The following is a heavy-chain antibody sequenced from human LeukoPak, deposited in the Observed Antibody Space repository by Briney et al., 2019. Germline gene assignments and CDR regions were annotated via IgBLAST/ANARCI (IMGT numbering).Heavy chain of an antibody. V-gene: IGHV3-11*04. CDR2: ISSGSTI. CDR3: ARAGPRGGVFGF. J-gene: IGHJ4*02. D-gene: IGHD3-16*01. Sequence: GGSLRLSCAASGFTFSDYYMSWIRQAPGKGLEWVSYISSGSTIYYADSVKGRFTISRDNAKNSLYLQMNSLRAEDTAVYYCARAGPRGGVFGFWGQGTLVTVSS. CDR1: GFTFSDYY.